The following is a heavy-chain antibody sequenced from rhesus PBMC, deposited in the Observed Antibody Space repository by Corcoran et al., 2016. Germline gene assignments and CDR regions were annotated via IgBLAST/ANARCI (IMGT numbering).Heavy chain of an antibody. CDR1: GYTFTDYY. CDR2: INPYNGNT. J-gene: IGHJ4*01. Sequence: QVQLVQSGAEVKKPGSSVKVSCKASGYTFTDYYMHWVRQAPRQGLGWMGWINPYNGNTKYEQKFQGRVTMTRDKSTSAAYMELSSLRSEDTAVYYCARVCTGSGCYAWGDYWGQGVLVTVSS. V-gene: IGHV1S2*01. D-gene: IGHD2-21*01. CDR3: ARVCTGSGCYAWGDY.